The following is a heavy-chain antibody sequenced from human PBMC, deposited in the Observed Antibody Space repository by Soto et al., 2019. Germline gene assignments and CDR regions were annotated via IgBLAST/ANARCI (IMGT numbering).Heavy chain of an antibody. D-gene: IGHD6-13*01. V-gene: IGHV3-21*01. CDR1: GFTFSSYS. CDR3: ARTWAQQLVPGAFDI. J-gene: IGHJ3*02. Sequence: EVQLVESGGGLVKPGGSLRLSCAASGFTFSSYSMNWVRQAPGKGLEWVSSISSSSSYIYYADSVKGRFTISRDNAKNSLYLQMNSLRAEDTAVYYCARTWAQQLVPGAFDIWGQGTMVTVSS. CDR2: ISSSSSYI.